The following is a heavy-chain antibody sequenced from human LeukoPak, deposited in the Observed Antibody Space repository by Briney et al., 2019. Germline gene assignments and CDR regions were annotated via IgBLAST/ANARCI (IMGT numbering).Heavy chain of an antibody. CDR2: ISAYNGNT. D-gene: IGHD6-19*01. Sequence: ASVKDSCKASGYTFTSYGISWVRQAPGQGLAGMGCISAYNGNTNYAQKLQGRVTMTTDTSTSTAYMELRSLRSDGTAVYYCAREGSSGWHEFDYWGQGTLVTVSS. V-gene: IGHV1-18*01. J-gene: IGHJ4*02. CDR3: AREGSSGWHEFDY. CDR1: GYTFTSYG.